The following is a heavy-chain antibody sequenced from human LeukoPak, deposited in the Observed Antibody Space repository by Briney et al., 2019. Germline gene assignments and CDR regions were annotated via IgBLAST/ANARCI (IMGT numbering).Heavy chain of an antibody. V-gene: IGHV3-73*01. CDR2: IRNKPNNYAT. J-gene: IGHJ4*02. CDR3: TSKRPGDSYYYFDS. D-gene: IGHD1-26*01. Sequence: GGSLKLSCAASGFTFSGSAMHWVRQASGKGLEWVGRIRNKPNNYATAYTASVKGRFTISSDDSKNTPYLQMNSLKTEDTDVYYCTSKRPGDSYYYFDSWGQGTLVTVSS. CDR1: GFTFSGSA.